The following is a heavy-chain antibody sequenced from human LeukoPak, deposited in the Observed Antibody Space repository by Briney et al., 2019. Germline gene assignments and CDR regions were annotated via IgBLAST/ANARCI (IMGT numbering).Heavy chain of an antibody. D-gene: IGHD1-14*01. V-gene: IGHV4-34*10. CDR1: GENFSIYF. J-gene: IGHJ3*02. Sequence: SETLSLTCAVYGENFSIYFYSWIRQPPGKGLEWIGEINHGGSTSYNPSLKSRVTMSVDTSSNQFSLRLTSMTAADTAVYYCARYRREVPRPFDIWGQGTMVTVSS. CDR3: ARYRREVPRPFDI. CDR2: INHGGST.